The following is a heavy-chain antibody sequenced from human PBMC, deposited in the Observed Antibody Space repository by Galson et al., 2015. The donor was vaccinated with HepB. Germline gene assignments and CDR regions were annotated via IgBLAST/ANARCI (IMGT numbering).Heavy chain of an antibody. V-gene: IGHV3-7*04. J-gene: IGHJ4*02. CDR3: ARGGDYYSTGPCPRFDY. Sequence: SLRLSCAASGFTFSNYWMNWVRQLPGKGLEWGANIKKDGSGKYYVASLNGRVIISRDNSKSSLYLQMNSLRAEDTAVYYCARGGDYYSTGPCPRFDYWGQGTLVSVSS. CDR1: GFTFSNYW. CDR2: IKKDGSGK. D-gene: IGHD3-22*01.